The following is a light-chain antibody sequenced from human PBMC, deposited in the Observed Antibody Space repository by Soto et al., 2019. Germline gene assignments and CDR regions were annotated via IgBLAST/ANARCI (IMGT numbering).Light chain of an antibody. CDR2: DTS. J-gene: IGLJ3*02. CDR3: LLSHSPPGV. V-gene: IGLV7-46*01. Sequence: QSVVTQEPSLTGSPGQTITLTCAADTGAVTGNNWPYCFQQRPGKAPRTLIYDTSTKPAWTPDRFSGSLLGGKSVLTLAGAQHEDDDYYFCLLSHSPPGVFGGGTKLTVL. CDR1: TGAVTGNNW.